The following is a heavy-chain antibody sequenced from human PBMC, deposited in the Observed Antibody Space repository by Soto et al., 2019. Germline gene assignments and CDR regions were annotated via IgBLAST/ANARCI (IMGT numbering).Heavy chain of an antibody. D-gene: IGHD4-17*01. Sequence: QVQLQESGPGLVEASQTLSLTCTVSGATISSGGFYWSWIRQGPGKGLEWIGHIYYTGSTYYNPSLNSRVTISVDMSRNQFSLKLRSVTAADTAKYFCARDDSFYGEPGYGMNVWGQGTTVTVSS. CDR1: GATISSGGFY. V-gene: IGHV4-31*03. CDR2: IYYTGST. CDR3: ARDDSFYGEPGYGMNV. J-gene: IGHJ6*02.